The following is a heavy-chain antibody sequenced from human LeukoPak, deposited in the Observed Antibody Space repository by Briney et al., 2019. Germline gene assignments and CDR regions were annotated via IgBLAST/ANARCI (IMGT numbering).Heavy chain of an antibody. J-gene: IGHJ3*02. CDR2: IIPIFGTA. CDR3: ARGAPSYYDSRFDAFDI. CDR1: GGTFSSYA. Sequence: EASVKVSCKASGGTFSSYAISWVRQAPGQGLEWMGGIIPIFGTANYAQKFQGRVTITTDESTSTAYMELSSLRSEDTAVYYCARGAPSYYDSRFDAFDIWGQGTMVTVSS. D-gene: IGHD3-22*01. V-gene: IGHV1-69*05.